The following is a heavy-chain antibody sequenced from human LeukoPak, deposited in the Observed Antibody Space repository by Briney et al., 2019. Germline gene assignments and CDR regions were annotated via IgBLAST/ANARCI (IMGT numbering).Heavy chain of an antibody. V-gene: IGHV4-59*11. CDR2: VYDSGST. CDR3: ARLVAYCDKTSCSGS. D-gene: IGHD2-21*01. Sequence: PSETLSLTCTVSGASISNHYGNWVRQSPGKGLEWIGYVYDSGSTNYNPSLKSRVTISVDTSKNQFSLKLSSMTAADTAVYYCARLVAYCDKTSCSGSWGQGTLVTVSS. CDR1: GASISNHY. J-gene: IGHJ4*02.